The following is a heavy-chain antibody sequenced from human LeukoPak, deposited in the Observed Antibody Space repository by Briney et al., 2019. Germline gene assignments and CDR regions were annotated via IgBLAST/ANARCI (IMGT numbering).Heavy chain of an antibody. Sequence: GGSLRLSCAASGFAVSSNYMSWVRQAPGKGLEWVSDIYSGGSTYYADSVKGRFTISRDNSKNTLYLQMNSLRAEDTAVYYCVRTTVGCCSGGSCYWFDPWGQGTLVTVSS. CDR1: GFAVSSNY. V-gene: IGHV3-53*01. J-gene: IGHJ5*02. CDR2: IYSGGST. CDR3: VRTTVGCCSGGSCYWFDP. D-gene: IGHD2-15*01.